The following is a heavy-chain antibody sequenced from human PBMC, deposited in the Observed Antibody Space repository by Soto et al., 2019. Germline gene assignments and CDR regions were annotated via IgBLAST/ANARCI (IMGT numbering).Heavy chain of an antibody. CDR1: GGSISSYY. J-gene: IGHJ4*02. Sequence: QVKLQESGPGLVKPSETLSLTCTVSGGSISSYYWSWIRQPPGKGLEWIGYIYYSASTNYSPSLKRRVPISIDTSKNQFSLNLSSVTAADTAVYYCARHLPYCGGDCYSLDYWGQGTLVTVSS. CDR2: IYYSAST. V-gene: IGHV4-59*08. D-gene: IGHD2-21*02. CDR3: ARHLPYCGGDCYSLDY.